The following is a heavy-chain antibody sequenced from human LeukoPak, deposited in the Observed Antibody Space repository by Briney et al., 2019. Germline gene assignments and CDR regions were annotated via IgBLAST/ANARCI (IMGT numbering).Heavy chain of an antibody. V-gene: IGHV3-23*01. CDR2: ISGSGGST. J-gene: IGHJ3*02. CDR3: ARDLYYGDFPDAFDI. D-gene: IGHD4-17*01. CDR1: GFTFSSYA. Sequence: GGSLRLSCAASGFTFSSYAMSWVRQAPGKGLEWVSAISGSGGSTYYADSVKGRFTISRDNSKNTLYLQMNSLRAEDTAVYYCARDLYYGDFPDAFDIWGQGTMVTVSS.